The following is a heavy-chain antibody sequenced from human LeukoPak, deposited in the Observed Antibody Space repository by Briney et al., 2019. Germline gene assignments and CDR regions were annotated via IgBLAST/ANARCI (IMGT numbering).Heavy chain of an antibody. CDR2: INQDGSVQ. CDR1: GFTFTTYY. D-gene: IGHD1-1*01. CDR3: ARENWSIDY. J-gene: IGHJ4*02. V-gene: IGHV3-7*01. Sequence: GGSLRLSCAASGFTFTTYYMTWVRQAPGKGLEWVANINQDGSVQNYVDSVKGRFTFSRDNVKNSVYLQMDSLRADDTAVYYCARENWSIDYWGQGTLVTVSS.